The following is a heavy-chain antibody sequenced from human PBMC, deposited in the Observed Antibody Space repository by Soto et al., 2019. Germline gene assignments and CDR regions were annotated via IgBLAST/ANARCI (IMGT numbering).Heavy chain of an antibody. CDR3: ARGRGIAVAGTPFYFDY. Sequence: QVQLQQWGAGLLKPSETLSLTCAVYGGSFSGYYWSWIRQPPGKGLEWIGEINNSGSTNYNPSLKSRVTISVDTSKNLFSLKLSSVTAADTAVYYCARGRGIAVAGTPFYFDYWGQGTLVTVSS. CDR1: GGSFSGYY. V-gene: IGHV4-34*01. J-gene: IGHJ4*02. D-gene: IGHD6-19*01. CDR2: INNSGST.